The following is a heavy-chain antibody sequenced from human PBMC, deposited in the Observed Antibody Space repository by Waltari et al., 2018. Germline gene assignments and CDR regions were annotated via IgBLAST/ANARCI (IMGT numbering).Heavy chain of an antibody. CDR2: INPKNGDT. Sequence: LVQSGAAVTKPGASVQVSCKASGYTFTGYAILGVRQAPGQGLEWMGWINPKNGDTHYAQNFQGRVALTTDTSTNTAFMELQRLRSDDTAVYYCLRDSSGSHFDYWGQGTLVTVSS. CDR3: LRDSSGSHFDY. D-gene: IGHD3-22*01. CDR1: GYTFTGYA. V-gene: IGHV1-2*02. J-gene: IGHJ4*02.